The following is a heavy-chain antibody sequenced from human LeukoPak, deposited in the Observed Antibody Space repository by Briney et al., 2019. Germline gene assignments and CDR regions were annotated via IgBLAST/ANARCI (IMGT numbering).Heavy chain of an antibody. Sequence: PSETLSLTCTVSGGSIISSSDYWGWIRQPPGKGLEWIGSIYYSGSTYYNPSLKSRVTISVDTSKNQFSLKLNSVTAADTAVYYCARRSGYYSPFDYWGQGTLVTVSS. CDR1: GGSIISSSDY. D-gene: IGHD3-22*01. CDR3: ARRSGYYSPFDY. CDR2: IYYSGST. J-gene: IGHJ4*02. V-gene: IGHV4-39*01.